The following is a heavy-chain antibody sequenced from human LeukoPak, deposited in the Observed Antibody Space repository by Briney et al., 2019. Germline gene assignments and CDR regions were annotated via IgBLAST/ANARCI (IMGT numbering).Heavy chain of an antibody. CDR2: ISGSGGST. CDR3: AKDRGLLDYEGGPFDY. Sequence: PGGSLRLSCVASGFTFSSYAMSWVRQAPGKGLEWVSAISGSGGSTYYADSVKGRFTISRDNSKNTLYLQMNSLRAEDTAVYYCAKDRGLLDYEGGPFDYWGQGTLVTVSS. V-gene: IGHV3-23*01. J-gene: IGHJ4*02. D-gene: IGHD4-17*01. CDR1: GFTFSSYA.